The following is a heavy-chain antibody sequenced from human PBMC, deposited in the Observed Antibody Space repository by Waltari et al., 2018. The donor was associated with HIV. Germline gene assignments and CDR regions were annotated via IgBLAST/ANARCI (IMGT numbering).Heavy chain of an antibody. Sequence: QGQLVESGGGVGQPGKSLRLSCAASGFSFSYYAMHWVRRAPGKGLDWVALISYDGSKTSYADSVKGRFTISRDNSKNTLFLQIHSLTTDDTAVYYCAKDPRGYTYTGDYWGQGTQVTVSS. D-gene: IGHD5-18*01. CDR2: ISYDGSKT. V-gene: IGHV3-30*18. CDR1: GFSFSYYA. CDR3: AKDPRGYTYTGDY. J-gene: IGHJ4*02.